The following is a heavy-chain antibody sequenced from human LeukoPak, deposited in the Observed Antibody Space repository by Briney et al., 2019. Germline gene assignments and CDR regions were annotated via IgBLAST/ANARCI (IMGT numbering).Heavy chain of an antibody. Sequence: ASVKVSCKASGYTFTAYYIHWVRQAPGQGLEWMGRINPNSGGTDFAQKFQGRVTMTRDTSISTAYMEPSRLRSDDTAIYYCARGGTKAGSGDYWGQGTLVTVSS. CDR3: ARGGTKAGSGDY. V-gene: IGHV1-2*06. CDR1: GYTFTAYY. J-gene: IGHJ4*02. CDR2: INPNSGGT. D-gene: IGHD3-10*01.